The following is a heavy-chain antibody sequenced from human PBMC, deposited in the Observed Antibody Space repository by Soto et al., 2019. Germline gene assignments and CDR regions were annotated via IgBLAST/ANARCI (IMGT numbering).Heavy chain of an antibody. V-gene: IGHV3-21*01. Sequence: EVQLVESGGGLVKPGGSLRLSCAASGFTFSSYSMNWVRQAPGKGLEWFSSISSSGTYTYYADSVKGRFTISRDNAKYSLYLQMNSLRAEDTAVYYCARVYLTTTGTYYYGMDVWGQGTTVTVSS. CDR2: ISSSGTYT. CDR1: GFTFSSYS. D-gene: IGHD1-1*01. CDR3: ARVYLTTTGTYYYGMDV. J-gene: IGHJ6*02.